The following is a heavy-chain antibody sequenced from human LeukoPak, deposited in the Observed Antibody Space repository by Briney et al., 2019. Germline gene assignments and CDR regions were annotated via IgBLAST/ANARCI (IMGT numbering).Heavy chain of an antibody. Sequence: SETLSLTCAVSGGSISGSNWWNWVRQPPGKGLEWIGEIHHSGKSNYNPSLKSRVTLSIDKSTNQFSLKLSSVTAADTAMYYCARVYSSSWYDEDVGYYFDYWGQGTLVTVSS. CDR3: ARVYSSSWYDEDVGYYFDY. CDR1: GGSISGSNW. V-gene: IGHV4/OR15-8*02. CDR2: IHHSGKS. D-gene: IGHD6-13*01. J-gene: IGHJ4*02.